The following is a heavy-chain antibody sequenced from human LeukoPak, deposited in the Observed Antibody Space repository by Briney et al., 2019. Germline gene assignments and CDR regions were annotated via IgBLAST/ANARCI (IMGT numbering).Heavy chain of an antibody. V-gene: IGHV3-9*01. CDR1: GFTFSSYA. D-gene: IGHD3-22*01. Sequence: GGSLRLSCAASGFTFSSYAMSWVRQAPGKGLEWVAGINWNSVSAVYADSLKGRLTISRDNAKNSLFLQMNSLKTEDTAFYYCAKGARSSSGYTTDWGQGILVTVSS. CDR3: AKGARSSSGYTTD. CDR2: INWNSVSA. J-gene: IGHJ4*02.